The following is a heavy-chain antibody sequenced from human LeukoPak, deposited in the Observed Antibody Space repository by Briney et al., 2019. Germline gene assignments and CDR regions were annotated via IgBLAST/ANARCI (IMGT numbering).Heavy chain of an antibody. CDR1: GGSIISSSYY. V-gene: IGHV4-39*07. Sequence: PSETLSLTCTVSGGSIISSSYYWGWIRQPPGKGLEWIGSIYYTGSTYYNPSLRSRVTMSVDTSRNQFSLKLSSVTAADTAVYYCARDLAYRSSLRGTFDIWGQGTKVTVSS. J-gene: IGHJ3*02. CDR2: IYYTGST. CDR3: ARDLAYRSSLRGTFDI. D-gene: IGHD6-19*01.